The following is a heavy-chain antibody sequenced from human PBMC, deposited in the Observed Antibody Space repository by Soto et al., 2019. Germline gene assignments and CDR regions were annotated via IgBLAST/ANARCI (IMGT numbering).Heavy chain of an antibody. D-gene: IGHD6-19*01. CDR3: ARRSSGWYFDY. Sequence: EVQLLESGGGLVQPGGSLRLSCAASGFTFSSYAMSWVRQAPGKGLEWVSAIRGSGGSTYYADSVKGRFTISRDNSKNTLYLQMNSLRAEDTAVYYWARRSSGWYFDYWGQGTLVTVSS. CDR2: IRGSGGST. V-gene: IGHV3-23*01. J-gene: IGHJ4*02. CDR1: GFTFSSYA.